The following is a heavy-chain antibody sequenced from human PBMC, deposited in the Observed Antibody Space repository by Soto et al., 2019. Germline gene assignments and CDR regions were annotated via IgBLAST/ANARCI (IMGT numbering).Heavy chain of an antibody. V-gene: IGHV4-59*01. CDR3: ARDNTGMDV. Sequence: QVQLQESGPGLVKPSETLSLTCTVSGGSITSYYWSWMRQPPGKGLEWIGYIHNSGSTNYNPALKVRVTISAHTSKNQFSLKLHSVPAADTAVHYCARDNTGMDVWGQGTTVTVSS. CDR2: IHNSGST. CDR1: GGSITSYY. J-gene: IGHJ6*02.